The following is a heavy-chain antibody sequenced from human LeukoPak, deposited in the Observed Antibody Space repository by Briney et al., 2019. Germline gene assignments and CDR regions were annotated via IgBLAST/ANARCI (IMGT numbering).Heavy chain of an antibody. CDR1: GGSISSSSYY. CDR2: INHSGST. V-gene: IGHV4-39*01. CDR3: ARHPGWLRSNWFDP. Sequence: KASETLSLTCTVSGGSISSSSYYWSWIRQPPGKGLEWIGEINHSGSTNYNPSLKSRVTISVDTSKNQFSLKLSSVTAADTAVYYCARHPGWLRSNWFDPWGQGTLVTVSS. J-gene: IGHJ5*02. D-gene: IGHD5-12*01.